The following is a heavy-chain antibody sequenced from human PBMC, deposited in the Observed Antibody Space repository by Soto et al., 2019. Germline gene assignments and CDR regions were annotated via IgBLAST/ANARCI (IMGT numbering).Heavy chain of an antibody. Sequence: QVQLVQSGAEVKKPGSSVKVSCKASGGTFSSYAISWVRQAPGQGLEWMGGIIPIFGTANYAQKFQGRVTITADESTSTAYMELSSLRSEDTAVYYCARAVGRYCSGGSCYSKYFQHWGQGTLVTVSS. CDR2: IIPIFGTA. D-gene: IGHD2-15*01. CDR1: GGTFSSYA. CDR3: ARAVGRYCSGGSCYSKYFQH. V-gene: IGHV1-69*01. J-gene: IGHJ1*01.